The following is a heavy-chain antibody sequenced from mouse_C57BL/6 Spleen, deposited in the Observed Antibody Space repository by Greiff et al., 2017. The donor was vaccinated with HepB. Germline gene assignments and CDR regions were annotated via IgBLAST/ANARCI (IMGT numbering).Heavy chain of an antibody. D-gene: IGHD1-1*01. J-gene: IGHJ2*01. Sequence: EVQGVESGPELVKPGASVKIPCKASGYTFTDYNMDWVKQSHGKSLEWIGDINPNNGGTIYNQKFKGKATLTVDKSYSTAYMELRSLTSEDTAVYYCARGGKYYYGSSLDYWGQGTTLTVSS. CDR2: INPNNGGT. CDR3: ARGGKYYYGSSLDY. V-gene: IGHV1-18*01. CDR1: GYTFTDYN.